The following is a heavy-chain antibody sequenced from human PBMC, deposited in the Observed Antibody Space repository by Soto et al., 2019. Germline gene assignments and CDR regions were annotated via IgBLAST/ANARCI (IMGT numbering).Heavy chain of an antibody. CDR2: IGGSGGDI. V-gene: IGHV3-23*01. J-gene: IGHJ1*01. CDR1: GFTFSVYA. CDR3: AKKQGSLWSCYYFQY. Sequence: GGSLRLSCVASGFTFSVYAMSWVRQAPGKGLEWVSVIGGSGGDIYYADSVKGRFTISRDNSKNTLYLQMNSLRAEDTAVYYCAKKQGSLWSCYYFQYWGLGTLVTVSS. D-gene: IGHD3-3*01.